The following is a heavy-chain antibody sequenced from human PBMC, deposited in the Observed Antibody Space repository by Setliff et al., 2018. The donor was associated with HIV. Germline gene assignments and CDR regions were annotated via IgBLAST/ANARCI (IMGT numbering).Heavy chain of an antibody. CDR2: IYHSATT. J-gene: IGHJ4*02. CDR3: ARDPPGYGDSNDY. CDR1: GSFINSDY. V-gene: IGHV4-38-2*02. D-gene: IGHD4-17*01. Sequence: PSETLSLTCTVSGSFINSDYWGWIRQPPGKGLEWIGSIYHSATTYYNPSLWGRVTISIDTSKDQFSLKLSSVAAADTAVYYCARDPPGYGDSNDYWGQGTLVTVSS.